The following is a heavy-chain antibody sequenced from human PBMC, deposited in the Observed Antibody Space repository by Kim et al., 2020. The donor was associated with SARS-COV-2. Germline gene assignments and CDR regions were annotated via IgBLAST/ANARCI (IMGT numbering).Heavy chain of an antibody. CDR2: ISYDGSNK. CDR1: GFTFSSYG. J-gene: IGHJ4*02. D-gene: IGHD5-18*01. Sequence: GGSLRLSCAASGFTFSSYGMHWVRQAPGKGLEWVAVISYDGSNKYYADSVKGRFTISRDNSKNTLYLQMNSLRAEDTAVYYCANGPPFELWSHFDYWGQGTLVTVSS. V-gene: IGHV3-30*18. CDR3: ANGPPFELWSHFDY.